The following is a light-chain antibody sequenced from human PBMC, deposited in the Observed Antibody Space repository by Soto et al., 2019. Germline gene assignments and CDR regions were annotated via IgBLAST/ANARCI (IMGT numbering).Light chain of an antibody. J-gene: IGLJ1*01. CDR3: CSYAVSSTSYV. Sequence: QSVLTQPASVSGSPGQSITISCTGTSSDVGSYNLVSWYQQHPGKAPKLMIYEVSKRPSGVSNRFSGSKSGNTASLTISGLQAEDEADYYCCSYAVSSTSYVFGTGTKVTVL. CDR1: SSDVGSYNL. CDR2: EVS. V-gene: IGLV2-23*02.